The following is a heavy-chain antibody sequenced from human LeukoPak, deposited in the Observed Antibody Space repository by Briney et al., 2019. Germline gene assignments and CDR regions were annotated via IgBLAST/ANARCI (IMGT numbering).Heavy chain of an antibody. CDR1: GGSISGGGYS. V-gene: IGHV4-30-2*01. CDR3: ARGQYGDYGYYFDY. J-gene: IGHJ4*02. Sequence: SETLSLTCAVSGGSISGGGYSWSWIRQPPGKGLEWIGYIYHSGSTYYNPSLKSRVTISVDRSKNQFSLKLSSVTAADTAVYYCARGQYGDYGYYFDYWGQGTLVTVSS. D-gene: IGHD4-17*01. CDR2: IYHSGST.